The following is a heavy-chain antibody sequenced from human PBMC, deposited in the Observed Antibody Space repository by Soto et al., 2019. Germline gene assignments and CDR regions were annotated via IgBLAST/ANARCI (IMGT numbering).Heavy chain of an antibody. J-gene: IGHJ5*01. CDR1: GYTFTSYD. Sequence: QVQLVQSGAEVKKPGASVKVSCKASGYTFTSYDINWVRQATGQGIEWMGWRNPNSCHTGYEQKYPGRVTMTRNTSTSKAYMELSSLRSEDTAVYYRARGRVVWFDYWGQVTLVTVSS. CDR3: ARGRVVWFDY. CDR2: RNPNSCHT. V-gene: IGHV1-8*01.